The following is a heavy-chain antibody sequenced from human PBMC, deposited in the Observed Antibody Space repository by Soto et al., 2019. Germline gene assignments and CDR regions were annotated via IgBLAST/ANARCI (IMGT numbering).Heavy chain of an antibody. D-gene: IGHD5-18*01. J-gene: IGHJ6*02. CDR2: ISSSSSTI. Sequence: GGSLRLSCAASGFTFSSYSMNWVRQAPGKGLEWVSYISSSSSTIYYADSVKGRFTISRDNAKNSLYLQMNSLRDEDTAVYYCASSSMWRWIQFIMDVWGQGTTVTVSS. V-gene: IGHV3-48*02. CDR1: GFTFSSYS. CDR3: ASSSMWRWIQFIMDV.